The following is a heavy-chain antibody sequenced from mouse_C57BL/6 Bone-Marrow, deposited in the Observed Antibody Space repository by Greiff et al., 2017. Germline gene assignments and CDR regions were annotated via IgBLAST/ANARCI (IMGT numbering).Heavy chain of an antibody. CDR3: ARHRSGFYAMDY. J-gene: IGHJ4*01. CDR1: GFSLTSYG. V-gene: IGHV2-6-1*01. Sequence: VKLQESGPGLVAPSQSLSITCTVSGFSLTSYGVHWVRQPPGKGLEWLVVIWSDGSTTYNSALKSRLSISKDNSKSQVFLKMNSLQTDDTAMYYCARHRSGFYAMDYWGQGTSVTVSS. D-gene: IGHD2-2*01. CDR2: IWSDGST.